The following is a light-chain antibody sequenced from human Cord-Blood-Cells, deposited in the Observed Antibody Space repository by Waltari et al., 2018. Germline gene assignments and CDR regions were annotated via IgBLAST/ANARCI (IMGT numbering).Light chain of an antibody. CDR2: GAS. CDR3: QQYNNWPLLT. J-gene: IGKJ4*01. V-gene: IGKV3-15*01. Sequence: DIVLTQSPATLSVSPGERATLSCRASQGVSSNLTWYQQKPGQAPRLLIYGASTWATGIPARFSGSGSGSELNLTISSLQSEDFAVYYCQQYNNWPLLTFGGGTKVEIK. CDR1: QGVSSN.